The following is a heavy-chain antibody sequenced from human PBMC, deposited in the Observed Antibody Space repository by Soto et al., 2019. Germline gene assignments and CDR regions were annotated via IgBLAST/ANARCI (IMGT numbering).Heavy chain of an antibody. CDR1: GDSIGSFY. CDR2: IYHSGST. D-gene: IGHD2-15*01. CDR3: ARDRHCSGGSCTGTFDM. V-gene: IGHV4-59*01. J-gene: IGHJ3*02. Sequence: SETLPLTWTVSGDSIGSFYGSWIRQHTGKGLEWIGYIYHSGSTNYNPSLKSRVTISVDTSKNQFSLKLSSVTAADTAVYYCARDRHCSGGSCTGTFDMWSQGTMVTVSS.